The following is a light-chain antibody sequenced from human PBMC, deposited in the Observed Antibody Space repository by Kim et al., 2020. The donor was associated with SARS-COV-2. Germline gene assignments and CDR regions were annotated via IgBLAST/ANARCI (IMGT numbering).Light chain of an antibody. CDR3: QQYDTSPWT. CDR1: QSVSSSS. Sequence: CPGDSATLSCRASQSVSSSSLGWYQQKPGQAPRLVIYGASSRATGIPDRFSGSGSGTDFTLVISRLEPEDFAVYYCQQYDTSPWTFGQGTKVEIK. J-gene: IGKJ1*01. V-gene: IGKV3-20*01. CDR2: GAS.